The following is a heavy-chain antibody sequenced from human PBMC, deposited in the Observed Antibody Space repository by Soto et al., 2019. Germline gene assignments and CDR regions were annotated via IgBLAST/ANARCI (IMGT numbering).Heavy chain of an antibody. J-gene: IGHJ4*02. CDR1: GFTFSTYA. CDR3: ARDPSTGNADY. Sequence: LRLSCAASGFTFSTYALNWVRQSPGKGLEWVSTISSDGDSTYYVDSVKGRFTVSRDNSKNTMYLQMNSLRAEDTALYFCARDPSTGNADYWGQGTLVTVS. D-gene: IGHD3-9*01. V-gene: IGHV3-23*01. CDR2: ISSDGDST.